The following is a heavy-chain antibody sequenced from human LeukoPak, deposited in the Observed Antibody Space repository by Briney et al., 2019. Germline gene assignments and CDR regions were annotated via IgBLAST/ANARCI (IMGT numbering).Heavy chain of an antibody. Sequence: GGSLRLSCAASEFTFSDYYMSWIRQAPGKGLEWVSYISSSGSTIYYADSVKGRFTISRDNAKNSLYLQMNSLRAEDTAVYYCARDFTIFGVVIGAFDIWGQGTMVTVSS. CDR1: EFTFSDYY. J-gene: IGHJ3*02. CDR3: ARDFTIFGVVIGAFDI. V-gene: IGHV3-11*04. CDR2: ISSSGSTI. D-gene: IGHD3-3*01.